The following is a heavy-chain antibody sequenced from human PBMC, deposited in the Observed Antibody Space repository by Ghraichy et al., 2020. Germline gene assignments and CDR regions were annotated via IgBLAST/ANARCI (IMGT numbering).Heavy chain of an antibody. CDR3: ARGGDCSGGSCYFFDY. CDR2: IWYDGSNK. CDR1: GFTFSSYG. Sequence: GESLNISCAASGFTFSSYGMHWVRQAPGKGLEWVAVIWYDGSNKYYADSVKGRFTISRDNSKNTLYLQMNSLRAEDTAVYYCARGGDCSGGSCYFFDYWGQGTLVTVSS. V-gene: IGHV3-33*01. J-gene: IGHJ4*02. D-gene: IGHD2-15*01.